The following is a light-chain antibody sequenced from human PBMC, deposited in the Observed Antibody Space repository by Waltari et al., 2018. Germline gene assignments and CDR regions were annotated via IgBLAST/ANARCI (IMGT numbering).Light chain of an antibody. Sequence: HLIQSPSSLSASIGDRVTITCRASQDIGNTLAGYQQKQGNGPQLLLSRNSGLQTGVPSRFSDNGSETDHTLPVNGLQTEDFATYYCQQFYSSPLSFGGGTRVEI. CDR1: QDIGNT. CDR3: QQFYSSPLS. V-gene: IGKV1-NL1*01. J-gene: IGKJ4*01. CDR2: RNS.